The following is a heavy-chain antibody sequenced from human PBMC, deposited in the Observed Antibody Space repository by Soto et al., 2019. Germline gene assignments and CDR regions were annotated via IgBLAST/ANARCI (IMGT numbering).Heavy chain of an antibody. CDR1: GGSISSYY. CDR3: ARVHSMTISGMDV. D-gene: IGHD4-17*01. CDR2: IYYSGST. J-gene: IGHJ6*02. Sequence: LSLTCTVSGGSISSYYWSWIRQPPGKGLEWVGYIYYSGSTNYNPSLKSRVTISVDTSKNQFSLKLSSVTAADTAVYYCARVHSMTISGMDVWGQGTTVTVSS. V-gene: IGHV4-59*01.